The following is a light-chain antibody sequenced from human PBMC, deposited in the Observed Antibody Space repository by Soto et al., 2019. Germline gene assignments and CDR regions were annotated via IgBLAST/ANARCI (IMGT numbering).Light chain of an antibody. J-gene: IGKJ5*01. CDR1: QSVKTF. V-gene: IGKV3D-15*01. CDR2: GAS. Sequence: EIVLTQAPATLSLSPGKRATLSCRCSQSVKTFLVWYQQRPGQAPRLLIYGASTRATGTPARFSGSGSGTEFTLPISSLQSADFALYYCQQYNKWPLITFGHGTRLEIK. CDR3: QQYNKWPLIT.